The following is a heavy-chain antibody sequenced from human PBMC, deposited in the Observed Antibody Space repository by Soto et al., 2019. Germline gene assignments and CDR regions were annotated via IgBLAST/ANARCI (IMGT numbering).Heavy chain of an antibody. J-gene: IGHJ3*02. V-gene: IGHV4-4*02. CDR2: TYHSGNT. CDR3: APWGSTAFDI. Sequence: QLQESGPGLVEPSGTLSLTCAVSRGSMSSSDWWCWVRQAPGKGLEWIGETYHSGNTNYNPSLKSRVTLSVDNSKNQFSLTLTSVTAADTGVYYCAPWGSTAFDIWGQGTMVTVSS. D-gene: IGHD3-16*01. CDR1: RGSMSSSDW.